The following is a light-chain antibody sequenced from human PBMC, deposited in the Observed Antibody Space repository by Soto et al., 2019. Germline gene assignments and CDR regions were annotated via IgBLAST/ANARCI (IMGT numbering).Light chain of an antibody. V-gene: IGKV3-15*01. CDR2: GAS. CDR1: QTISSD. CDR3: QQYNYWPPVT. Sequence: EIVMTQSPATLSVSPGERATLSCRASQTISSDLAWYQQKPGQAPRLLIYGASTRATGIPARFSGSGSGTELTLNISSLQSEDFAVYSCQQYNYWPPVTFGGGTKVDI. J-gene: IGKJ4*01.